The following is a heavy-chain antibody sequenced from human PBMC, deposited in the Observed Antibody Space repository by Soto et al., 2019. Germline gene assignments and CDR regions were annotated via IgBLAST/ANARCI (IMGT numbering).Heavy chain of an antibody. CDR2: ISSGSSYI. D-gene: IGHD3-10*01. Sequence: VGSLRLSCAASGFTFSSYTMNWVRQAPGKGLEWVSSISSGSSYIYYAGSVRGRFSISRDNAQNSLFLQMNSLRAEDSAVYYCARDILSGGAYPDSWGQGTKVTVSS. J-gene: IGHJ5*01. CDR3: ARDILSGGAYPDS. CDR1: GFTFSSYT. V-gene: IGHV3-21*01.